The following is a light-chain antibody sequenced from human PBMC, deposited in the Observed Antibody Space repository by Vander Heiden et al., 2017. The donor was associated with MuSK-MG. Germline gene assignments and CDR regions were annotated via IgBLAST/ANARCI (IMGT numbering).Light chain of an antibody. CDR3: AAWDDSLSSV. J-gene: IGLJ2*01. V-gene: IGLV1-47*01. CDR1: SSNTGSNY. CDR2: RNT. Sequence: HSLLTQPPSASGTPGQRETISCSGGSSNTGSNYVHWYPQLPGTAPKLLLYRNTQRPSGVPDRFSGSKSGTTASLAISGRRAEDEADYYCAAWDDSLSSVFGGGTKLTVL.